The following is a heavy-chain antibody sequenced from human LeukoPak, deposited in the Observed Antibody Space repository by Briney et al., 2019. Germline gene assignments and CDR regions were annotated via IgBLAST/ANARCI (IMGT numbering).Heavy chain of an antibody. J-gene: IGHJ5*02. D-gene: IGHD3-16*01. CDR3: ATLPPMITFGGVT. CDR2: ISGSGGST. V-gene: IGHV3-23*01. CDR1: GFIFSSYA. Sequence: GGSLRLSCAASGFIFSSYAMSWVRQAPGKGLEWVSAISGSGGSTYYADSVKGRFTISRDNSKNTLYLQMNSLRAEDTAVYYCATLPPMITFGGVTWGQGTLVTVSS.